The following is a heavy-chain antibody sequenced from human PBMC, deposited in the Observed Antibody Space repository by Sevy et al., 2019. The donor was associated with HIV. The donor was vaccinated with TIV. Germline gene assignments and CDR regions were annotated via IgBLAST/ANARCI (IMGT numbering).Heavy chain of an antibody. Sequence: GGSLRLSCAASGFTFSSYAMSWVRQAPGKGLEWVSAISGSGGSTYYADSVKGRFTISRDNSKHTLYLQMNSLMAEDTAVYYCAKDRGDIVVVPAAMPDYWGQGTLVTVSS. CDR3: AKDRGDIVVVPAAMPDY. CDR2: ISGSGGST. J-gene: IGHJ4*02. V-gene: IGHV3-23*01. D-gene: IGHD2-2*01. CDR1: GFTFSSYA.